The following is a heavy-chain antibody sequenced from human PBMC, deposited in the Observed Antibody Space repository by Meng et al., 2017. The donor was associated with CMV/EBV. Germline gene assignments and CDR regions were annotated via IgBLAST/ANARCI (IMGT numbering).Heavy chain of an antibody. CDR2: IWYDGSNK. J-gene: IGHJ4*02. CDR1: YG. V-gene: IGHV3-33*06. Sequence: YGMNCVRQDPGKGLGWVAVIWYDGSNKYYADSVKGRFTISRDNSKNTLYLQMNSLRAEDTAVYYCAKDGPQPVAYDFWSGYSYYFDYWGQGTLVTVSS. D-gene: IGHD3-3*01. CDR3: AKDGPQPVAYDFWSGYSYYFDY.